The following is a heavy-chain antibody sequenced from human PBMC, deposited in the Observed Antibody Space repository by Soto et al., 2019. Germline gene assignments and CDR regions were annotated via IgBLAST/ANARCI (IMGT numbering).Heavy chain of an antibody. Sequence: SETLSLTCTVSGGSISSYYWSWIRQPPGKGLEWIGYIYYSGSTNYNPSLKSRVTISVDTSKNQFSLKLSSVTAADTAVYYCARINRFPELYSGYGGRWFDPWGQGTLVTVSS. CDR1: GGSISSYY. CDR2: IYYSGST. D-gene: IGHD5-12*01. CDR3: ARINRFPELYSGYGGRWFDP. V-gene: IGHV4-59*01. J-gene: IGHJ5*02.